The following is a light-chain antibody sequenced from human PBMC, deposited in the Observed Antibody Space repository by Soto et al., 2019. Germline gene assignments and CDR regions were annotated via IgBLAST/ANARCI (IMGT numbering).Light chain of an antibody. CDR3: CSYAGSTILV. CDR2: EVN. CDR1: SSDVGTYNL. J-gene: IGLJ2*01. V-gene: IGLV2-23*02. Sequence: QSALTQPASVSGSPGQSITISCTGTSSDVGTYNLVSWYQHHPGKAPKLMISEVNKRPSGVSNRFSGSKSGNTASLTISGLQAEDEADYYCCSYAGSTILVFGGGTKLTVL.